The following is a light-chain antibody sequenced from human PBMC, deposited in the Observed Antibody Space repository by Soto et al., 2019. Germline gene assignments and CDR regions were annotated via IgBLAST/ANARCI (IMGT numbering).Light chain of an antibody. Sequence: EIVLTQSPGTLSLSPGDGATLSCRASQSVSSTYLAWYQQKPGQAPRLLIYGASNRATGIPDRFRGSGSGTGFTRTNSRLEPEDVAVYYCQQYGGSMTFGQGTRLEIE. CDR2: GAS. CDR3: QQYGGSMT. V-gene: IGKV3-20*01. CDR1: QSVSSTY. J-gene: IGKJ5*01.